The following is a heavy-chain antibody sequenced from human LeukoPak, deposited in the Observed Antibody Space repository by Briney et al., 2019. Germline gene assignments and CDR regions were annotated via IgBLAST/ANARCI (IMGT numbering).Heavy chain of an antibody. Sequence: PSETLSLTCSVSGGSIKSYSWSWIRQPPGKGLEWIGYIYTSGSSNYSPSLKSRVTISVDTPMNQVSLILSSVTAADTAVYYCARQIKRDYYYSLDVWGKGTTVTVSS. CDR1: GGSIKSYS. CDR2: IYTSGSS. J-gene: IGHJ6*03. V-gene: IGHV4-4*09. CDR3: ARQIKRDYYYSLDV.